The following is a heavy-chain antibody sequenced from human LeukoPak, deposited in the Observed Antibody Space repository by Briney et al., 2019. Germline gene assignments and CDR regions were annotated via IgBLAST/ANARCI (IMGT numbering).Heavy chain of an antibody. Sequence: ASVKVSCKASGYTFTGYYMHWVRQAPGQGLEWMGIINPSGGSTSYAQKFQGRVTMTRDTSTSTVYMELSSLRSEDTAVYYCARGINFWSGYLSRRGDEHFDYWGQGTLVTVSS. CDR2: INPSGGST. CDR3: ARGINFWSGYLSRRGDEHFDY. D-gene: IGHD3-3*01. CDR1: GYTFTGYY. V-gene: IGHV1-46*01. J-gene: IGHJ4*02.